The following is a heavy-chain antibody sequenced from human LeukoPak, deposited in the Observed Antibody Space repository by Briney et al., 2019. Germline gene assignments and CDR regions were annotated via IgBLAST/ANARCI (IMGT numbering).Heavy chain of an antibody. CDR1: GFTFSSYA. V-gene: IGHV3-23*01. Sequence: GGSLRLSCAASGFTFSSYAMSWVRQAPGKGLEWVSAISGSGGSTYYADSVKGRFTISRDNSKNTLYLQMNSLRAEDTAVYYCAKDRGYCSSTSCPDRPYNWFDPWGQGTLVTVSS. CDR2: ISGSGGST. J-gene: IGHJ5*02. CDR3: AKDRGYCSSTSCPDRPYNWFDP. D-gene: IGHD2-2*01.